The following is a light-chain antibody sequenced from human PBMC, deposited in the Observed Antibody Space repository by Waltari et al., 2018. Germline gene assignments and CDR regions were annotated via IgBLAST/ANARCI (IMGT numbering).Light chain of an antibody. J-gene: IGLJ3*02. CDR3: ATWDGSLGAV. V-gene: IGLV1-51*01. CDR1: NSNIHSIS. CDR2: DGF. Sequence: QSVLTQPPSVSAAPGQKVTIPCSGNNSNIHSISVSWYQHLPGTAPNLLIYDGFKRPSGIPGRFSGSESGPSATLGITGLQTADEADYYCATWDGSLGAVFGGGTRLTVL.